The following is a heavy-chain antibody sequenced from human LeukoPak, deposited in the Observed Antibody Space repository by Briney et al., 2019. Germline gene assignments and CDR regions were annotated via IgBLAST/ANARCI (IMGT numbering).Heavy chain of an antibody. D-gene: IGHD1-14*01. CDR2: IIPLVGVN. CDR1: GGTFRSYA. CDR3: ARELMGTTAFHM. Sequence: SVKVSCKPSGGTFRSYAISWVRQAPGQGLEWLGRIIPLVGVNDYAQRFQGRLTISADKSTTTVYMELSSLRSDDAAVYYCARELMGTTAFHMWGQGTAVTVSS. V-gene: IGHV1-69*04. J-gene: IGHJ3*02.